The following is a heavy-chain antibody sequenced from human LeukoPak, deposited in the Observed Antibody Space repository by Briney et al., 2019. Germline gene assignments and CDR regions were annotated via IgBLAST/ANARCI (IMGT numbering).Heavy chain of an antibody. J-gene: IGHJ6*03. Sequence: HSETLSLTCTVSGGSISSYYWSWIRQPPGKGLEWIGYIYYSGSTNYNPSLKSRVTISVDTSKNQFSPKLSSVTAADPAVYYCARALDGGYYYYYNTDVWGKGTTATDSS. CDR1: GGSISSYY. D-gene: IGHD3-16*01. CDR2: IYYSGST. V-gene: IGHV4-59*01. CDR3: ARALDGGYYYYYNTDV.